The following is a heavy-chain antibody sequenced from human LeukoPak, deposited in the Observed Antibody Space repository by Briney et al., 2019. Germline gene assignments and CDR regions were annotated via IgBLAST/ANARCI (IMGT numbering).Heavy chain of an antibody. Sequence: SETLSLTCTVSGGSFSSYYWTWLRQPPGKGLQWIGYIYYIGSTSYNPSLKGRVAMSVDTSKNQFSLKLSSVTAADTAVYYCASHKGRATAVDHWGQGTLVTVSS. J-gene: IGHJ4*02. CDR3: ASHKGRATAVDH. D-gene: IGHD2-21*02. V-gene: IGHV4-59*01. CDR2: IYYIGST. CDR1: GGSFSSYY.